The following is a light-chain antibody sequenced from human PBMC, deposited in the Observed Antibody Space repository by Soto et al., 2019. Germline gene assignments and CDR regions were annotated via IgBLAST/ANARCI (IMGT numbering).Light chain of an antibody. J-gene: IGKJ1*01. CDR2: GAS. V-gene: IGKV3-20*01. Sequence: EIVLSQSLGTLSLYPGERATLPCRASQSVSSSYLAWYQQKPGQAPRLLIYGASSRATGIPDRFSGSGSGTDFTLTISRLEPEDFAVYYCQQYGSSPETFGQGTKVAI. CDR1: QSVSSSY. CDR3: QQYGSSPET.